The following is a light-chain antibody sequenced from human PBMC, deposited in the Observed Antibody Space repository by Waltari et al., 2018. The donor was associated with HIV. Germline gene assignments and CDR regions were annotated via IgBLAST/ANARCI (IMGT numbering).Light chain of an antibody. CDR2: DAS. J-gene: IGKJ1*01. V-gene: IGKV3-20*01. Sequence: EIVLTQSPGTLSLSPGERATLSGRASQSVSSSFLAWYQQQPGQVPRLLIYDASSRATGIPDRFSGSGSGTNFTLTISRLEPEDFGVYYCQQYGSSLWTFGQGTKVEIK. CDR3: QQYGSSLWT. CDR1: QSVSSSF.